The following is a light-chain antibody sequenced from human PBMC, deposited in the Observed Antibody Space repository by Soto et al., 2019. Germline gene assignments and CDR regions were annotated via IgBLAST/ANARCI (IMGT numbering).Light chain of an antibody. V-gene: IGLV2-14*01. CDR2: EVI. Sequence: QSALTQPASVSGSPGQSITISCTATSSDVGGYNSVSWFQQYPGKAPKLMIYEVINRPSGVSNRFSGSKSGNTASLIISGLQAEDEADYYCSSYTSSSTLVFGGGTKVTVL. CDR1: SSDVGGYNS. CDR3: SSYTSSSTLV. J-gene: IGLJ2*01.